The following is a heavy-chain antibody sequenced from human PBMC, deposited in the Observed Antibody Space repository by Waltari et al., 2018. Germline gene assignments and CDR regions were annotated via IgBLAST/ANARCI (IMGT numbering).Heavy chain of an antibody. CDR3: AKDLVGFTMFVQSGFNV. CDR2: IRYDGSNE. J-gene: IGHJ3*01. CDR1: GFTFSAYG. Sequence: QVQLVESVGGVVQPGGSLRLSCGASGFTFSAYGMHWVRQAPGKGLEWVTFIRYDGSNEQYADSVKGRFTISRDNSKNALFLQMNSLRTEDTAVYYCAKDLVGFTMFVQSGFNVWGQGTRVTVSS. D-gene: IGHD3-10*02. V-gene: IGHV3-30*02.